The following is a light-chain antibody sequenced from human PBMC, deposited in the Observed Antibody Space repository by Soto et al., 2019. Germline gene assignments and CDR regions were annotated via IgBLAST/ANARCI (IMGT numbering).Light chain of an antibody. V-gene: IGKV1-39*01. CDR3: QESYRTPRYS. J-gene: IGKJ2*01. CDR2: ASS. Sequence: DIQLTQSPSSLSASVGDRVTMTCRASQSIDTYLNWYQLKPGTAPRLLISASSRLQGAVPSRFRGSGSGTDFTLTIDSLQPEDFATYYCQESYRTPRYSFGQGTKLEIK. CDR1: QSIDTY.